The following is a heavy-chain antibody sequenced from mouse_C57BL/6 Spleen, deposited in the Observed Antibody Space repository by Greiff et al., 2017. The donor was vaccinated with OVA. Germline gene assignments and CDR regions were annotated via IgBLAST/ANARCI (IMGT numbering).Heavy chain of an antibody. CDR3: ARSPLYGSSLDWYFDV. D-gene: IGHD1-1*01. CDR1: GYTFTSYW. V-gene: IGHV1-64*01. J-gene: IGHJ1*03. CDR2: IHPNSGST. Sequence: VQLQQPGAELVKPGASVKLSCKASGYTFTSYWMHWVKQRPGQGLEWIGMIHPNSGSTNYNETFKSKATMPVDKSSSTAYMQLSSLTSEDSAVYYCARSPLYGSSLDWYFDVWGTGTTVTVSS.